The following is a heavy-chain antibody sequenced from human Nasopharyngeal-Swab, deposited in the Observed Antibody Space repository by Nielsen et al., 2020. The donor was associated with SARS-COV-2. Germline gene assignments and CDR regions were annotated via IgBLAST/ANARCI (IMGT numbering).Heavy chain of an antibody. CDR1: GGSVSSGSYY. D-gene: IGHD4-17*01. Sequence: PETLSLTCTVSGGSVSSGSYYWSWIRQPPGKGLEWIGYIYYSGSTNYNPSLKSRVTISVDTSKNQFSLKLSSVTAADTAVYYCARANGDYLEDWFDPWGQGTLVTVSS. CDR3: ARANGDYLEDWFDP. J-gene: IGHJ5*02. CDR2: IYYSGST. V-gene: IGHV4-61*01.